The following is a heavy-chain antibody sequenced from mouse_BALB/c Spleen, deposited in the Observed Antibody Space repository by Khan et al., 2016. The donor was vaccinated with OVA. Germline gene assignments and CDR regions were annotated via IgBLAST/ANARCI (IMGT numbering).Heavy chain of an antibody. Sequence: EVQLQQSGPELVKPGASVKISCKTSGYTFPEYTVHWVKQSLGKSLDWIGVINPKNGGNAHTQKFKGKATLTVDRSSSTAYMEFRSLTSEDSAVYYCARDAGRYWGQGTSVTVAS. CDR3: ARDAGRY. CDR1: GYTFPEYT. J-gene: IGHJ4*01. D-gene: IGHD3-3*01. V-gene: IGHV1-18*01. CDR2: INPKNGGN.